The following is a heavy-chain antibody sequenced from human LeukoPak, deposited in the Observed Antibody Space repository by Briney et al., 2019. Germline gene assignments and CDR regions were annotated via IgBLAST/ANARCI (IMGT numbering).Heavy chain of an antibody. CDR1: GFTFSSYS. J-gene: IGHJ5*02. Sequence: GGSLRHSCAASGFTFSSYSMNWVRQAPGKGLEWVGFIRSKAYGGTTEYAASVKGRFTISRDDSKSIAYLQMNSLKTEDTAVYYCTRSRTPPLRFLEWLLFSWGQGTLVTVSS. CDR2: IRSKAYGGTT. V-gene: IGHV3-49*04. CDR3: TRSRTPPLRFLEWLLFS. D-gene: IGHD3-3*01.